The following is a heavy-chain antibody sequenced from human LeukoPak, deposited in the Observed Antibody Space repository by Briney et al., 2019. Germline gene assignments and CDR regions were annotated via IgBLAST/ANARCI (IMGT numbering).Heavy chain of an antibody. V-gene: IGHV4-34*01. D-gene: IGHD2-8*01. Sequence: PSETLSLTCAVYGGSFSGYYWSWIRQPPGKGLEWIGEINHSGSTNYNPSLKSRVTISVDTSKNQFSLKLSSVTAADTAVYYCARGPHIVLMVYAIQAGWFDPWGQGTLVTVSS. CDR1: GGSFSGYY. CDR2: INHSGST. J-gene: IGHJ5*02. CDR3: ARGPHIVLMVYAIQAGWFDP.